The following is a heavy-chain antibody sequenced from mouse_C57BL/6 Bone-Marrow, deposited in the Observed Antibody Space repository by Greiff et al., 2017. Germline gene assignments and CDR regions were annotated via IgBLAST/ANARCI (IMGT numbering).Heavy chain of an antibody. D-gene: IGHD3-2*01. CDR2: IYPRNGDT. V-gene: IGHV1-81*01. CDR3: ARRQRLVP. J-gene: IGHJ2*01. Sequence: VQLQQSGAELVRPGASVKLSCKASGYTFTSYGIRWVKQRTGQGLEWIGEIYPRNGDTYYNEKFKGKATLTVDKSSSTPYMQLRSLTSEDYAVYYCARRQRLVPWGQGTTLTVSS. CDR1: GYTFTSYG.